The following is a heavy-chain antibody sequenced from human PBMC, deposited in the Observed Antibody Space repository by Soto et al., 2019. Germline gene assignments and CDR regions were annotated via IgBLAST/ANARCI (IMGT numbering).Heavy chain of an antibody. CDR2: IWYDGSNK. D-gene: IGHD3-16*01. CDR3: ARDVGDGYKATDAFDI. Sequence: GGSLRLSCAASGFTFSSYGMHWVRQAPGKGLEWVAAIWYDGSNKYYADSVKGRFTISRDNSKNTLYLQMNSLRAEGTAVYYCARDVGDGYKATDAFDIWGQGTMVTVSS. CDR1: GFTFSSYG. J-gene: IGHJ3*02. V-gene: IGHV3-33*01.